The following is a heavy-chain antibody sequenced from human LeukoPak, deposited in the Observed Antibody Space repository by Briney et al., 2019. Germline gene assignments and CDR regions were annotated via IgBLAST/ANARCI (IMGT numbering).Heavy chain of an antibody. D-gene: IGHD2-8*01. CDR1: GFTFSSYG. CDR3: ARDNDCPNGVCYRGNAFDI. V-gene: IGHV3-30*03. Sequence: PGRSLRLSCAASGFTFSSYGMHWVRQAPGKGLEWVAVISYDGSNKYYADSVKGRFTISRDNSKNTLYLQMNSLRAEDTAVYYCARDNDCPNGVCYRGNAFDIWGQGTMVTVSS. J-gene: IGHJ3*02. CDR2: ISYDGSNK.